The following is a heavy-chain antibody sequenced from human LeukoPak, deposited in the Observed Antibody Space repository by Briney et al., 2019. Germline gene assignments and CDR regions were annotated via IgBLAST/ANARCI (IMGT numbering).Heavy chain of an antibody. V-gene: IGHV3-30*18. CDR2: ISYDGSNK. CDR1: GFTFSSYG. D-gene: IGHD3-22*01. CDR3: AKRRLKSDSSAPDY. J-gene: IGHJ4*02. Sequence: PGRSLRLSCAASGFTFSSYGMHWVRQAPGKGPEWVAAISYDGSNKYYADSVKGRFTISRDNSKNTLYLQMNSLRAEDTAVYYCAKRRLKSDSSAPDYWGQGTLVTVSS.